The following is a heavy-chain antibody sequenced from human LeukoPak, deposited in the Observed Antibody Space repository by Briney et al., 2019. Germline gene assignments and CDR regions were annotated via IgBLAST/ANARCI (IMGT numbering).Heavy chain of an antibody. CDR2: ISSGRYSH. Sequence: PGGSLRLSCVVSGFALTGNYMSWIRQAPGKEPEWVAYISSGRYSHYYADSRRGRFTVARDNAKNSLYLQMNSLRAEDTAVYYCARLMRYAGDTWGQGTLVIVSS. V-gene: IGHV3-11*04. J-gene: IGHJ5*02. CDR1: GFALTGNY. D-gene: IGHD2-8*01. CDR3: ARLMRYAGDT.